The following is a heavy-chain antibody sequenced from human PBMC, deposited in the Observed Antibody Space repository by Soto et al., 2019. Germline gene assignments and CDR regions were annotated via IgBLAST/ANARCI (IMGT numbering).Heavy chain of an antibody. Sequence: LRLSCAASGFAFSSYPMSWVRQAPEKGLEWVSGISDSGGLTYNADSVKGRFTISRDNSKNTLYLQMNSLRAEDTAVYYCARRAFGSSRAFDIWGQGTVVTVSS. J-gene: IGHJ3*02. D-gene: IGHD6-6*01. V-gene: IGHV3-23*01. CDR2: ISDSGGLT. CDR3: ARRAFGSSRAFDI. CDR1: GFAFSSYP.